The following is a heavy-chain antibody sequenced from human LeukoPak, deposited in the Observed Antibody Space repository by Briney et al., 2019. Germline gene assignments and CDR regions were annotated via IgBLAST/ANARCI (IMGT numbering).Heavy chain of an antibody. CDR3: ARHGRGYSHFEY. V-gene: IGHV4-39*01. J-gene: IGHJ4*02. D-gene: IGHD5-18*01. Sequence: SETLSLTCTVSGARGSISSSSYYWGWIRQPPGKGLEWIGSFYYSGSTYYNPSLRSRVTISADTSKNQFSLKLSSVTAADTAVYYCARHGRGYSHFEYWGQGTLVTVSS. CDR1: GARGSISSSSYY. CDR2: FYYSGST.